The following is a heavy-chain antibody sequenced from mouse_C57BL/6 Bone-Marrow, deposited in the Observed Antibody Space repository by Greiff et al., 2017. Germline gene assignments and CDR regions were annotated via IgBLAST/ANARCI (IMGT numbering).Heavy chain of an antibody. Sequence: VQLKESGAELVKPGASVKISCKASGYAFSSYWMNWVKQRPGKGLEWIGQIYPGDGDTNYNGKFKGKATLTADKSSSTAYMQLSSLTSEDSAVYFCARWLFYGSSWYFDVWGTGTTVTVSS. CDR3: ARWLFYGSSWYFDV. D-gene: IGHD1-1*01. J-gene: IGHJ1*03. CDR2: IYPGDGDT. V-gene: IGHV1-80*01. CDR1: GYAFSSYW.